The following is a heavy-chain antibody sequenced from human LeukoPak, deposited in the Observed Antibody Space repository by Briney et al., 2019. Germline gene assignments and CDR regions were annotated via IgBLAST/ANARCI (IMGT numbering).Heavy chain of an antibody. CDR1: GGTFSSYA. J-gene: IGHJ3*02. V-gene: IGHV1-69*05. CDR2: IIPIFGTA. CDR3: ARLDSGATSPAFDI. D-gene: IGHD1-26*01. Sequence: SVKVSCKASGGTFSSYAISWVRQAPGQGLEWMGGIIPIFGTANYAQKFQGRVTITTDESTSTAYMELSSLRSEDTAVYYCARLDSGATSPAFDIWGQGTMVTVSS.